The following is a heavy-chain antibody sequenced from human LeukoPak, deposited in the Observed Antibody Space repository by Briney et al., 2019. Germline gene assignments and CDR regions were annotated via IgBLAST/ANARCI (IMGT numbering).Heavy chain of an antibody. D-gene: IGHD3-10*01. CDR1: SGSFSGYY. J-gene: IGHJ5*02. CDR3: ARRPRGRVRDNWFDP. V-gene: IGHV4-34*01. Sequence: PSETLSLTCAVYSGSFSGYYWGWIRQPPGKGLEWIGSIYYSGSTYYNPSLKSRVTISVDTSKNQFSLKLSSVTAADTAVYYCARRPRGRVRDNWFDPWGQGTLVTVSS. CDR2: IYYSGST.